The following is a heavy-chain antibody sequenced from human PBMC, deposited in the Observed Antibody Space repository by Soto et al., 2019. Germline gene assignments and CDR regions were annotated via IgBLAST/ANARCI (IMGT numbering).Heavy chain of an antibody. J-gene: IGHJ6*02. CDR2: IIPIFGTA. Sequence: SVKVSCKASGGIFSSYAISWVRQAPGQGLEWMGGIIPIFGTANYAQKFQGRVTITADESTSTAYMELSSLRSEDTAVYYCARTPEDTAMVTGYYYGMDVWGQGTTVTVSS. D-gene: IGHD5-18*01. CDR1: GGIFSSYA. CDR3: ARTPEDTAMVTGYYYGMDV. V-gene: IGHV1-69*13.